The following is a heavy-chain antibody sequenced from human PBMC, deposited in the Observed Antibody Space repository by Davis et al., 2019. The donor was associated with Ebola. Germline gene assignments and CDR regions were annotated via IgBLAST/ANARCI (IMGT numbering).Heavy chain of an antibody. CDR3: ARDWPTGYCSGGSCYPSYGMDV. V-gene: IGHV4-59*01. J-gene: IGHJ6*02. D-gene: IGHD2-15*01. CDR2: IYYSGST. CDR1: GGSISSYY. Sequence: PSETLSLTCTVSGGSISSYYWSWIRQPPGKGLEWIGYIYYSGSTNYNPSLKSRVTISVDTSKNQFSLKLSSVTAADTAVYYCARDWPTGYCSGGSCYPSYGMDVWGQGTTVTVSS.